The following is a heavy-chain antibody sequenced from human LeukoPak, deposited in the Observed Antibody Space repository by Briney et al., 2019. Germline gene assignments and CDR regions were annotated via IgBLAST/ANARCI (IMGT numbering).Heavy chain of an antibody. CDR3: ARDVSSIAYYDILTGSNWFDP. V-gene: IGHV4-59*01. CDR2: IYYSGST. Sequence: PSETLSLTCTVSGGSISSYYWSWIRQPPGKGLEWIGYIYYSGSTNYNPSLKSRVTISVDTSKNQFSLKLSSVTAADTAVYYCARDVSSIAYYDILTGSNWFDPWGQGTLVTVSS. D-gene: IGHD3-9*01. CDR1: GGSISSYY. J-gene: IGHJ5*02.